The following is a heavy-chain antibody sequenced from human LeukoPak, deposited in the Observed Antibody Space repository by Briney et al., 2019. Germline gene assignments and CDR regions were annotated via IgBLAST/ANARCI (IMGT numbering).Heavy chain of an antibody. CDR2: INPNSGGT. D-gene: IGHD6-19*01. CDR3: ARGRRGTSGPFDY. J-gene: IGHJ4*02. V-gene: IGHV1-2*02. CDR1: GYTFTGYY. Sequence: GASVKVSCKASGYTFTGYYMHWVRQAPGQGLEWMGWINPNSGGTNYAQNFQGRVTMTRDTSISTAYMQLTRLRSDDTAVYYCARGRRGTSGPFDYWGQGTLVTVSS.